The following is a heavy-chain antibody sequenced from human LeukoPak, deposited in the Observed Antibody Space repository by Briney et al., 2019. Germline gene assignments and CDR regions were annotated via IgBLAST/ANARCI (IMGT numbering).Heavy chain of an antibody. CDR3: ARRRDYAYYFDY. Sequence: GGSLRLSCAASGFTFSSYAMSWVRQAPGKGLEWVSAISGSGGSTYYADSVKGRFTISRDNSKNTLYLQMNSLRAEDTAVYYCARRRDYAYYFDYWGQGTLVTVSS. D-gene: IGHD4-17*01. CDR1: GFTFSSYA. V-gene: IGHV3-23*01. J-gene: IGHJ4*02. CDR2: ISGSGGST.